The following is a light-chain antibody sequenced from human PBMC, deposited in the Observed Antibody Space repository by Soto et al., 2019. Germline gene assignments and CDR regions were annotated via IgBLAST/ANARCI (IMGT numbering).Light chain of an antibody. Sequence: EIVMTQSPATLSVSPGERATLSCRASQSVSSNLAWYQQKPGQAPRLLIYGASTRATGIPARFSGSGSGTEFTVTISSLQSEYFAVYYCQQYNNWPLWTFGQGNKVEIK. CDR2: GAS. CDR1: QSVSSN. J-gene: IGKJ1*01. V-gene: IGKV3-15*01. CDR3: QQYNNWPLWT.